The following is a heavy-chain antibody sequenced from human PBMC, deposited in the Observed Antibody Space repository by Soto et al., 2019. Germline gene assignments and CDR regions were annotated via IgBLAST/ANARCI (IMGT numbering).Heavy chain of an antibody. D-gene: IGHD6-13*01. CDR1: GYTFTSYA. CDR3: ARVTGIAAAALGY. V-gene: IGHV1-3*01. J-gene: IGHJ4*02. CDR2: INAGNGNT. Sequence: AAVKVSCKASGYTFTSYAMHWVRQAPGQRLEWMGWINAGNGNTKYSQKFQGRVTITRDTSASTAYMELSSLRSEDTAVYYCARVTGIAAAALGYWGQGTLGTVS.